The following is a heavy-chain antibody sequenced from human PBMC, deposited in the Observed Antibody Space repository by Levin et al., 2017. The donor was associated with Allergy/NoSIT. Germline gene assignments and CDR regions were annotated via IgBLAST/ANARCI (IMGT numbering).Heavy chain of an antibody. CDR1: GGSINNYY. V-gene: IGHV4-59*08. Sequence: KTSETLSLTCTVSGGSINNYYWSWIRQPPGKGLEWIGYIYYSGSTNYNPSLKSRVTMSVDTSKNQFSLKLNSVTAADTAVYYCARHFTALYYFDYWGQGTLVTVSS. CDR3: ARHFTALYYFDY. CDR2: IYYSGST. J-gene: IGHJ4*02. D-gene: IGHD2-21*02.